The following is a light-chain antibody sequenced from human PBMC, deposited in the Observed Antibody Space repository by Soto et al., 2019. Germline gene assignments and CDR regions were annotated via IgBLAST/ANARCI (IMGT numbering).Light chain of an antibody. CDR3: CSYADSSTYV. CDR2: EDS. CDR1: SSVVGSYNL. V-gene: IGLV2-23*01. J-gene: IGLJ1*01. Sequence: QSALTQPASVSGSPGQSITISCTGTSSVVGSYNLVSWYQQHPGKAPKLIIYEDSKRPSGVSNRFSGSKSGNTASLTISGLQTEDEADYYCCSYADSSTYVFGTGNKVTVL.